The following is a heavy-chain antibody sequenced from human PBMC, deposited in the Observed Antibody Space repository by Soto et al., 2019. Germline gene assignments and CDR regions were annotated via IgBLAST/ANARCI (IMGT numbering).Heavy chain of an antibody. J-gene: IGHJ3*02. V-gene: IGHV1-46*01. CDR1: GYTFTSYY. CDR3: ARDREPGIAAAGDAFDI. Sequence: AASVKVSCKASGYTFTSYYMHWVRQAPGQGLEWMGIINPSGGSTSYAQKFQGRVTMTRDTSTSTVYMELSSLRSEDTAVYYCARDREPGIAAAGDAFDIWGQGTMVTVSS. CDR2: INPSGGST. D-gene: IGHD6-13*01.